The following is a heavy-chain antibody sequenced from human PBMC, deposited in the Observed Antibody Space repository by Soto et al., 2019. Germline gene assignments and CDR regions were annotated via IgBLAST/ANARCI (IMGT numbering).Heavy chain of an antibody. CDR3: VRVISTYESFDF. V-gene: IGHV3-48*01. J-gene: IGHJ4*02. CDR1: GFTFSTYA. D-gene: IGHD2-2*01. Sequence: EVQLVESGGGLVQPGGSLRLSCAASGFTFSTYAMTWVRQAPGKGPEWISYISASSATIYYADTVKGRFTISRDSAKNSLYLQTHSLSAEDTAVYYCVRVISTYESFDFWGQGTLVTVSS. CDR2: ISASSATI.